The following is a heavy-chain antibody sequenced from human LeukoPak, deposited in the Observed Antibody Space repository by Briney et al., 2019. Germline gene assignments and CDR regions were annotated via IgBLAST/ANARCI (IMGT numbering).Heavy chain of an antibody. CDR3: ARRNAAYYDFWSGGHNWFDP. J-gene: IGHJ5*02. Sequence: SQTLSLTCAVSGGSISSGGYSWSWLRQPPGKGLEWIGYIYHSGSTYYNPSLKSRVTISVDRSKNQFSLKLSSVTAADTAVYYCARRNAAYYDFWSGGHNWFDPWGQGTLVTVSS. CDR2: IYHSGST. D-gene: IGHD3-3*01. V-gene: IGHV4-30-2*01. CDR1: GGSISSGGYS.